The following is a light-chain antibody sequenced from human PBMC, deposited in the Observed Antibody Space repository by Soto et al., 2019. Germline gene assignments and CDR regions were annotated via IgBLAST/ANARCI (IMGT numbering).Light chain of an antibody. CDR2: GAS. Sequence: EIVMTQSPATLSVSPGERATLSCRASQSVSGNLAWYQQKPGQAPRLLIYGASTRATGIPARFSGSGSGPEFTLTISSLQSEDFAVYYCQQYNNWPPMTFGPGTKVDVK. CDR3: QQYNNWPPMT. CDR1: QSVSGN. J-gene: IGKJ3*01. V-gene: IGKV3-15*01.